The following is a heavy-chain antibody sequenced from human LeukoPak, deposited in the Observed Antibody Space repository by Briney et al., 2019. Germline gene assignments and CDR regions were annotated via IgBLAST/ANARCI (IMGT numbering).Heavy chain of an antibody. CDR3: ARHVYDFWSGYYSAFDY. CDR1: GGSISSSSYC. CDR2: IYYSGST. V-gene: IGHV4-39*01. J-gene: IGHJ4*02. D-gene: IGHD3-3*01. Sequence: SETLSLTCTVSGGSISSSSYCWGWIRQPPGKGLEWIGSIYYSGSTYYNPSLKSRVTISVDTSKNQFSLKLSSVTAADTAVYYCARHVYDFWSGYYSAFDYWGQGTLVTVSS.